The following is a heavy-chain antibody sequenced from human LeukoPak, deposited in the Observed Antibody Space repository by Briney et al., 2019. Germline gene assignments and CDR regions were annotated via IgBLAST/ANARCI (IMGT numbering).Heavy chain of an antibody. Sequence: AGGSLRLSCAASGFTLSSYAMSWVRQAPGKGLEWVSAISGSGGSTYYADSVKGRFTISRDNSKNTLYLQMNSLRAEDTAVYYCAKAEAPRGIVVVPAAMAYAFDIWGQGTMVTVSS. J-gene: IGHJ3*02. D-gene: IGHD2-2*01. CDR3: AKAEAPRGIVVVPAAMAYAFDI. CDR2: ISGSGGST. V-gene: IGHV3-23*01. CDR1: GFTLSSYA.